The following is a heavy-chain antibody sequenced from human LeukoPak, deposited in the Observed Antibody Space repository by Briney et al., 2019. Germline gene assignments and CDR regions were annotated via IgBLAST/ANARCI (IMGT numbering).Heavy chain of an antibody. CDR2: IYYSGST. V-gene: IGHV4-59*12. CDR3: ARGGRKIVVVPAPRPFDY. D-gene: IGHD2-2*01. CDR1: GGSISSYY. Sequence: SETLSLTCTVSGGSISSYYWSWIRQPPGKGLEWIGYIYYSGSTNYNPSLKSRVTISVDTSKNQFSLKLSSVTAADTAVYYCARGGRKIVVVPAPRPFDYWGQGTLVTVSS. J-gene: IGHJ4*02.